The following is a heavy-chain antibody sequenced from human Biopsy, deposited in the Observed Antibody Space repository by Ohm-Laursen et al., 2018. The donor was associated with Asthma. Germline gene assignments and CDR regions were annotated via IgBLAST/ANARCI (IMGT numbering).Heavy chain of an antibody. CDR2: IYWNGDT. D-gene: IGHD1-1*01. Sequence: TQTLTLTSTFSGFSLSKSGVGVGWIRLPPREAPDWLALIYWNGDTHYNPALRSRLTITKDTSRKQVVLAMGNIDTVDTGTYFCARAERRVEFSYFDNWGLGTLVYVSS. CDR1: GFSLSKSGVG. J-gene: IGHJ4*01. V-gene: IGHV2-5*01. CDR3: ARAERRVEFSYFDN.